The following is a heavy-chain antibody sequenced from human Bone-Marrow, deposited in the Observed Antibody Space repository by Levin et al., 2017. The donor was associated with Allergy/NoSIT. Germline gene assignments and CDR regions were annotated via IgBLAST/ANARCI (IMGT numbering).Heavy chain of an antibody. CDR3: ARISVSTTYYAMDV. CDR2: IFSNDEK. V-gene: IGHV2-26*01. Sequence: VSGPTLVKPTETLALTCTVSGFSLSHPRMAVSWVRQPPGKALSWLGHIFSNDEKSYNTSLGTRLTISQDTSKGQVVLAMTNMDPLDTGTYYCARISVSTTYYAMDVWGQGTTVTVSS. CDR1: GFSLSHPRMA. D-gene: IGHD5/OR15-5a*01. J-gene: IGHJ6*02.